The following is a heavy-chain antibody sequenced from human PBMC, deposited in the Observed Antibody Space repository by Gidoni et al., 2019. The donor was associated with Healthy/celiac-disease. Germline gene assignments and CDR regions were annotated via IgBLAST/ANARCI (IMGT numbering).Heavy chain of an antibody. D-gene: IGHD2-2*02. J-gene: IGHJ6*02. CDR1: GFTFSSYA. CDR2: ISGSGGST. Sequence: SGFTFSSYAMSWVRQAPGKGLEWVSAISGSGGSTYYADSVKGRFTISRDNSKNTLYLQMNSLRAEDTAVYYCAKDPPAPYCSSTSCYSYYYYGMDVWGQGTTVTVSS. V-gene: IGHV3-23*01. CDR3: AKDPPAPYCSSTSCYSYYYYGMDV.